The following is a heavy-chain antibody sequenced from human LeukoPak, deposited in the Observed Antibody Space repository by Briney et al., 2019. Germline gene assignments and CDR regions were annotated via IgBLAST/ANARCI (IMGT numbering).Heavy chain of an antibody. CDR1: GYSFTSYW. CDR3: ARQSRPTYYCDSSGYYVPYVDY. D-gene: IGHD3-22*01. CDR2: IYPGDSDT. V-gene: IGHV5-51*01. Sequence: GESLKISCKGSGYSFTSYWIGWVRQMPGKGLEWMGIIYPGDSDTRYSPSFQGQVTISADKSISTAYLQWSSLKASDTAMYYCARQSRPTYYCDSSGYYVPYVDYWGQGTLVTVSS. J-gene: IGHJ4*02.